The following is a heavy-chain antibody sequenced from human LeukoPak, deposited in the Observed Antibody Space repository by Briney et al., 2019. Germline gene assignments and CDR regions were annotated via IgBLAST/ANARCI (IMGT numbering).Heavy chain of an antibody. CDR2: IYYSGST. D-gene: IGHD3-10*01. V-gene: IGHV4-31*03. CDR1: GGSISSGGYS. J-gene: IGHJ4*02. CDR3: ARDYSGSYLGY. Sequence: SQTLSLTCTVSGGSISSGGYSWSWIRQHPGKGLEWIGYIYYSGSTYYNPSLKSRVTISVDTSKNQFSLKVSSVTAADTAVYYCARDYSGSYLGYWGQGTLVTVSS.